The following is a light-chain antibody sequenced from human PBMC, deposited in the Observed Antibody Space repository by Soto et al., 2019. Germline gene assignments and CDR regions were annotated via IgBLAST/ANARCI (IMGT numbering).Light chain of an antibody. Sequence: IQMTQSPSSLSASVGDRVTITCRASQNISIYLNWYQQKPGKAPKLLIYTVSNLQSGVPSRFSADGSGTDFTLTISSLQPEDFATYSCQPSSSTTPFTFRPRSKVDIK. J-gene: IGKJ3*01. CDR3: QPSSSTTPFT. CDR2: TVS. V-gene: IGKV1-39*01. CDR1: QNISIY.